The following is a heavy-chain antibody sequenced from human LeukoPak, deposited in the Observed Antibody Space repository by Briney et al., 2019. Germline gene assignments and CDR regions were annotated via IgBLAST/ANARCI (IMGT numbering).Heavy chain of an antibody. D-gene: IGHD6-13*01. CDR1: GGSISSYY. CDR2: IYSSGST. CDR3: ARDSSSWYHNWFDP. Sequence: SETLSLTCTVSGGSISSYYWSWIRQPPGTGLEWIGYIYSSGSTNFNPSLKSRVTISVDTSRNQFSLKLSSVTAADTAVYFCARDSSSWYHNWFDPWGQGTLVTVSS. J-gene: IGHJ5*02. V-gene: IGHV4-59*01.